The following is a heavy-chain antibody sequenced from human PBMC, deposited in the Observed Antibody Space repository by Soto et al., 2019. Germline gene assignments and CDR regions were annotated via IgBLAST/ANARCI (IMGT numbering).Heavy chain of an antibody. CDR2: ISGSGSYT. CDR3: ARVLRVYDWLPQGAFDI. Sequence: QVKLVDSGGDLVKPAGSLRLSCAASGFTFSDYYMSWIRQAPGKGLEWVSYISGSGSYTNYADSVKGRFTISRDNAKKSLSLQMNSLRPEDTAVYYCARVLRVYDWLPQGAFDIWGQGTMVTLSS. J-gene: IGHJ3*02. V-gene: IGHV3-11*06. CDR1: GFTFSDYY. D-gene: IGHD3-9*01.